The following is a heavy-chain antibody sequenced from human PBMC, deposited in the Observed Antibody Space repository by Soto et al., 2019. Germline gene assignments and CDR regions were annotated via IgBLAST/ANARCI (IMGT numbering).Heavy chain of an antibody. D-gene: IGHD1-1*01. V-gene: IGHV4-59*08. CDR3: ARLVGNWNNYYYSGMGV. CDR2: ISYSGRT. CDR1: DGSISSYS. Sequence: SETLSLTCSVSDGSISSYSWSWIRQSPGKGLEWIGYISYSGRTNYNPSLRSRLTISVDTSKSQISLKLSSLTAADAAVYFCARLVGNWNNYYYSGMGVWGEGTTVTASS. J-gene: IGHJ6*04.